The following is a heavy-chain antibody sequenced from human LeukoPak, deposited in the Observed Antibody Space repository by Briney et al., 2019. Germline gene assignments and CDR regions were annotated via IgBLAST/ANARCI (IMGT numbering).Heavy chain of an antibody. D-gene: IGHD6-13*01. J-gene: IGHJ3*02. CDR3: TTDRYSSSWPTDLNAFDI. V-gene: IGHV3-15*01. CDR1: GFTFSNAW. CDR2: IKSKTDGGTT. Sequence: GGSLRLSCAASGFTFSNAWMSWVRQAPGKGLEWVGRIKSKTDGGTTDYAAPVKGRFTITRDDSKSTLYLQMNSLKTEDTAVYYCTTDRYSSSWPTDLNAFDIWGQGTMVTVSS.